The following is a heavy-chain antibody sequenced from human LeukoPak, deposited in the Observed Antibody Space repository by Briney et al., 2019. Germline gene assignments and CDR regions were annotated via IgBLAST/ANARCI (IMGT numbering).Heavy chain of an antibody. CDR3: ARDFHYCSGGSCSWDDAFDI. J-gene: IGHJ3*02. D-gene: IGHD2-15*01. CDR2: IRYDGSNK. V-gene: IGHV3-30*02. CDR1: GFTFSSYG. Sequence: TGGSLRLSCAASGFTFSSYGMHWVRQAPGKGLEWVAFIRYDGSNKYYADSVKGRFTISRDNSKNTLYLQMNSLRAEDTAVYYCARDFHYCSGGSCSWDDAFDIWGQGTMVTVSS.